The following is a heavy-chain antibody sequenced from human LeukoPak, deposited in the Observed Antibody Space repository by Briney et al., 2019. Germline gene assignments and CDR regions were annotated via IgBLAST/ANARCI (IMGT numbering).Heavy chain of an antibody. Sequence: SETLSLTCSVSGGSISSNNFCWGWVRQSPGKGLEWIGCVYSSGCTNVSPSLKSRVTISVDTSKNQFSLRLRSVSAADTALYYCAKNDDNVNYYQWMDVWGKGTMVAVSS. D-gene: IGHD1-1*01. J-gene: IGHJ6*04. CDR3: AKNDDNVNYYQWMDV. V-gene: IGHV4-39*01. CDR2: VYSSGCT. CDR1: GGSISSNNFC.